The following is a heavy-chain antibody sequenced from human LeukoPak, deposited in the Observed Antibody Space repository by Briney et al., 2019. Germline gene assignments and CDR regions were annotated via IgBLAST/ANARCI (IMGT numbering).Heavy chain of an antibody. CDR1: GGSISSSGYY. CDR2: IYYSGST. Sequence: SETLSLACTVSGGSISSSGYYWSWIRQHPGKGLEWIGYIYYSGSTYYNPSLKSRVTISVDTSKNQFSLKLSSVTAADTAVYYCARSPHSTTSPYYYGMDVWGKGTTVTVSS. CDR3: ARSPHSTTSPYYYGMDV. D-gene: IGHD2-2*01. V-gene: IGHV4-31*03. J-gene: IGHJ6*04.